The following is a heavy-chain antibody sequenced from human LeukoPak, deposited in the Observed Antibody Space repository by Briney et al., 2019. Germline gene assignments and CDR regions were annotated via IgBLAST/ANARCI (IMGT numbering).Heavy chain of an antibody. CDR1: GGPVLSAY. J-gene: IGHJ5*02. Sequence: SETLSLTCSVSGGPVLSAYWTWIRWSPGKGLEWLGYIFSSGIGFINPSLRSRVTLSVDTSKNHFAMNVTSITAADTGIYYCVRGKFWFDPWGPGTLVTVSS. CDR3: VRGKFWFDP. CDR2: IFSSGIG. V-gene: IGHV4-59*02.